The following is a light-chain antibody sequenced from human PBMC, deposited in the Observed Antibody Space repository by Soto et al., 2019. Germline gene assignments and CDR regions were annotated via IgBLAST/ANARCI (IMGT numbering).Light chain of an antibody. J-gene: IGLJ3*02. CDR2: SNN. CDR3: ASWDASLNGWM. CDR1: RPNIESNT. Sequence: QSVLAQPPSASGTPGKRVAIPCSGSRPNIESNTVNWYQQLPGAPPKLLIFSNNQRPSGVPDRFSGSKSGTSASLAISGLQSEDEADYFCASWDASLNGWMFGGGTQLTVL. V-gene: IGLV1-44*01.